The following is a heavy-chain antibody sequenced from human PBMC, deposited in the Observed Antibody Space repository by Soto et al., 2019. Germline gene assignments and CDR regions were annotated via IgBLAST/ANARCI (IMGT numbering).Heavy chain of an antibody. Sequence: GASVKVSCKASGYTFTGYYMHWVRQAPGQGLEWMGWINPNSGGTNYAQKFQGRVTMTRDTSISTAYMELSRLRSDDTAVYYCARGGRVLEVWQMVKASPYYYGMDVWGQGTTVTVYS. V-gene: IGHV1-2*02. CDR1: GYTFTGYY. CDR3: ARGGRVLEVWQMVKASPYYYGMDV. CDR2: INPNSGGT. D-gene: IGHD2-8*02. J-gene: IGHJ6*02.